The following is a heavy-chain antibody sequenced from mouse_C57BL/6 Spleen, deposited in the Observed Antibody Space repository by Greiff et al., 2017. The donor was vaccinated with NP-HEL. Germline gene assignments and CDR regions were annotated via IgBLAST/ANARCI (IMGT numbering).Heavy chain of an antibody. Sequence: QVQLQQPGAELVRPGSSVKLSCKASGYTFTSYWMHWVKQRPIQGLEWIGNIDPSDSETHYNQKFKDKATLTVDKSSSTAYMQLSILTSEDSAVYYCARDYGSSSAMDYWGQGTSVTVSS. V-gene: IGHV1-52*01. J-gene: IGHJ4*01. CDR1: GYTFTSYW. CDR3: ARDYGSSSAMDY. CDR2: IDPSDSET. D-gene: IGHD1-1*01.